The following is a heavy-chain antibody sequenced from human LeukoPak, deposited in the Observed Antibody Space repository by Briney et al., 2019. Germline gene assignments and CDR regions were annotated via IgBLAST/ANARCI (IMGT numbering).Heavy chain of an antibody. CDR3: AKDLSGTCYNCEALFDY. CDR2: ISFDGGNK. D-gene: IGHD2-15*01. Sequence: GGSLRLSCSASGFTFSSYAMHWVRQAPGKGLEWVAVISFDGGNKYYADSVKGRFTISRDNSKNTLYLQMNSLRPEDTAVYYCAKDLSGTCYNCEALFDYWGQGTLITVSS. CDR1: GFTFSSYA. J-gene: IGHJ4*02. V-gene: IGHV3-30*18.